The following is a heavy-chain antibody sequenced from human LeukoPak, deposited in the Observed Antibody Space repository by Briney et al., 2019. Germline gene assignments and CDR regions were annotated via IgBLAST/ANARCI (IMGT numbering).Heavy chain of an antibody. D-gene: IGHD2-21*02. V-gene: IGHV4-39*07. Sequence: PSETLSLTCTVSGGSISSGSYYWGWIRQPPGKGLEWIGSIYYSGSTYYNPSLKSRVTISVDTSKNQFSLKLRSVTAADTAVYYCARARLGDHYYYYYMDVWGKGTTVTVSS. CDR1: GGSISSGSYY. J-gene: IGHJ6*03. CDR2: IYYSGST. CDR3: ARARLGDHYYYYYMDV.